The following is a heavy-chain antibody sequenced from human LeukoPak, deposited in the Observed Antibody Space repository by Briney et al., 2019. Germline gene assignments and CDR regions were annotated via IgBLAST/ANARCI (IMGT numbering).Heavy chain of an antibody. CDR3: ARMLGAVTLFGQDYWFDP. Sequence: SETLSLTCTVSGGSISSSSYYWGWIRQPPGKGLEWIGSIYYSGSTYYNPSLKSRVTISVDTSKNQFSLKLSSVTAADTAVYYCARMLGAVTLFGQDYWFDPWGQGTLVTVSS. D-gene: IGHD3-3*01. CDR1: GGSISSSSYY. J-gene: IGHJ5*02. CDR2: IYYSGST. V-gene: IGHV4-39*01.